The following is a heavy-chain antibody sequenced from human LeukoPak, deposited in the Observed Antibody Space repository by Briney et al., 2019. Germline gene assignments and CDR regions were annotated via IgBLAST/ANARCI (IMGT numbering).Heavy chain of an antibody. D-gene: IGHD2-15*01. CDR2: IYYSGTT. J-gene: IGHJ4*02. CDR1: GVSVSSSRYY. CDR3: ARLPTSAYFHY. Sequence: SETLSLTCTVSGVSVSSSRYYWGWIRQPPGKGLEWIGNIYYSGTTYYNPSLKSRVTTSLDTSENQFSLKLSSVTATDTALFYCARLPTSAYFHYWGQGILVTVSS. V-gene: IGHV4-39*01.